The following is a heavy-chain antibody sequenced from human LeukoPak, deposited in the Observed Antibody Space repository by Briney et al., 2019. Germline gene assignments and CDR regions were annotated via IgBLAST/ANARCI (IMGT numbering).Heavy chain of an antibody. J-gene: IGHJ4*02. V-gene: IGHV1-69*05. CDR3: ARDRAGLTRGLDY. CDR2: IIPIFGTA. D-gene: IGHD4/OR15-4a*01. Sequence: ASVKVSCKASGYTFTSYDISWVRQAPGQGLEWMGGIIPIFGTANYAQKFQGRVTITTDESTSTAYMELSSLRSEDTAVYYCARDRAGLTRGLDYWGQGTLVTVSS. CDR1: GYTFTSYD.